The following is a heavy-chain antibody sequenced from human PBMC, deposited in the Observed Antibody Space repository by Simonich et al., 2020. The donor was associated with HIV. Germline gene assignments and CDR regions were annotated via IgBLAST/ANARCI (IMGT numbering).Heavy chain of an antibody. J-gene: IGHJ1*01. D-gene: IGHD6-13*01. CDR3: ARLTAGGLGEYFQH. CDR1: GGSFSGYY. Sequence: QVQLQQWGAGLLKPSETLSLTCAVYGGSFSGYYWSWIRQPPGKGLEWIGEINHSGSNNYNPSLKSRVTISVDTSKNQFSLKRSSVTAADTAVYYCARLTAGGLGEYFQHWGQGTLVTVSS. V-gene: IGHV4-34*01. CDR2: INHSGSN.